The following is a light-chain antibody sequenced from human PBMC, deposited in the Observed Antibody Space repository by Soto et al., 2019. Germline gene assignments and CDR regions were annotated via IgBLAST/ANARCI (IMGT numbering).Light chain of an antibody. J-gene: IGKJ5*01. Sequence: DSVAVSISERATIKGKSSQRALFTSNNKNYLGWFQQKPRQPPKLLLSWASTRESGVPDRFSGSGSGTDFTLKISRVEAEDGGVYYCMHPIEFPYTSAQGTRPE. CDR3: MHPIEFPYT. V-gene: IGKV4-1*01. CDR1: QRALFTSNNKNY. CDR2: WAS.